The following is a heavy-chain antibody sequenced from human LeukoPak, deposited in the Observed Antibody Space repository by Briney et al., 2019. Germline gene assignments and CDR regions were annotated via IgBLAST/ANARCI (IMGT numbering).Heavy chain of an antibody. Sequence: ASVKVSCKASGYTFTSYDINGVRQAPGQGLEWMGWINPNSGGTNYAQKFQGRVTMTRDTSISTAYMELSRLRSDDTAVYYCAKVYDSSGYYYFDYWGQGTLVTVSS. J-gene: IGHJ4*02. V-gene: IGHV1-2*02. CDR1: GYTFTSYD. CDR2: INPNSGGT. D-gene: IGHD3-22*01. CDR3: AKVYDSSGYYYFDY.